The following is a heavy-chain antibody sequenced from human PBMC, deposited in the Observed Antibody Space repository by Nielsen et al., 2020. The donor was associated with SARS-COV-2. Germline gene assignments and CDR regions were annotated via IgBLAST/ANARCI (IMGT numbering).Heavy chain of an antibody. Sequence: WVRQAPGQGLEWMGWINTNTGNPTYAQGFTGRFVFSLDTSVSTAYLQISSLKAEDTAAYYCARGAPGATAQLYRGNYYYGMDVWGQGTTVTVSS. CDR2: INTNTGNP. J-gene: IGHJ6*02. V-gene: IGHV7-4-1*02. D-gene: IGHD6-25*01. CDR3: ARGAPGATAQLYRGNYYYGMDV.